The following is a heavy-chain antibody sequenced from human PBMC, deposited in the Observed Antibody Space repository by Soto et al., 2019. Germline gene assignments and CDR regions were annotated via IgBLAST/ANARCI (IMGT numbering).Heavy chain of an antibody. V-gene: IGHV3-30*18. J-gene: IGHJ6*01. CDR3: VKQGDASSRYFSYYDSGMDA. Sequence: QPGWSLRLSCAASGFTFSSYGMHWVRQAPGKGLEWVAVIAYDGSNKYYADSVKVRFTISSNNSKNPLYLQMNSLRAQHRAVNYCVKQGDASSRYFSYYDSGMDAWRLRTT. CDR2: IAYDGSNK. D-gene: IGHD3-22*01. CDR1: GFTFSSYG.